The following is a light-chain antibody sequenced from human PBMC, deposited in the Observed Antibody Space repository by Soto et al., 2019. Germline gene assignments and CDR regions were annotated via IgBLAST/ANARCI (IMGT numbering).Light chain of an antibody. CDR3: QVWRTSSDQHVL. CDR1: DIGTKS. CDR2: DES. V-gene: IGLV3-21*02. Sequence: SYELTQAPSVSVAPGQTATITCGGDDIGTKSVHWYQQKPGQAPVLVVYDESDRPSGIPERFSGSKSGNTASLTLSRVETGDEADYYCQVWRTSSDQHVLFGGGTKLTVL. J-gene: IGLJ2*01.